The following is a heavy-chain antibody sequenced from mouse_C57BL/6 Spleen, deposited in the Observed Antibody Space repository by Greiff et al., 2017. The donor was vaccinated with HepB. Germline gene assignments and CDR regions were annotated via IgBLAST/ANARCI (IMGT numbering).Heavy chain of an antibody. Sequence: QVQLKESGPELVKPGASVKISCKASGYAFSSSWMNWVKQRPGKGLEWIGRIYPGDGDTNYNGKFKGKATLTADKSSSTAYMQLSSLPSEYSAVYFCARGAKAWFAYWGQGTLVTVSA. V-gene: IGHV1-82*01. J-gene: IGHJ3*01. CDR2: IYPGDGDT. CDR1: GYAFSSSW. CDR3: ARGAKAWFAY.